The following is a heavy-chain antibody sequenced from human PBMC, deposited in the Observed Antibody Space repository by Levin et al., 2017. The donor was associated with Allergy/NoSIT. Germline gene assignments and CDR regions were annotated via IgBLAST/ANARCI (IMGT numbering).Heavy chain of an antibody. CDR2: ISSNGGST. J-gene: IGHJ4*02. CDR1: GFTFSSYA. CDR3: VKDLRIPPRGIVVVPAAGGD. D-gene: IGHD2-2*01. V-gene: IGHV3-64D*06. Sequence: GGSLRLSCSASGFTFSSYAMHWVRQAPGKGLEYVSAISSNGGSTYYADSVKGRFTISRDNSKNTLYLQMSSLRAEDTAVYYCVKDLRIPPRGIVVVPAAGGDWGQGTLVTVSS.